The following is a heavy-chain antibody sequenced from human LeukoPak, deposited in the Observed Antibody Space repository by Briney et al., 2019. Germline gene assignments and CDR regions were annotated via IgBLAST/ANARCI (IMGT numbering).Heavy chain of an antibody. Sequence: GGSLRLSCAASGFTFSSYAMHWVRQAPGKGLEWVAVMSYDGSNKYYADSVKGRFTISRDNSKNTLYLQMNSLKTEDTAVYYCARVKKDSSGYYYYYYYMDVWGKGTTVTVSS. D-gene: IGHD3-22*01. CDR2: MSYDGSNK. V-gene: IGHV3-30*04. CDR1: GFTFSSYA. J-gene: IGHJ6*03. CDR3: ARVKKDSSGYYYYYYYMDV.